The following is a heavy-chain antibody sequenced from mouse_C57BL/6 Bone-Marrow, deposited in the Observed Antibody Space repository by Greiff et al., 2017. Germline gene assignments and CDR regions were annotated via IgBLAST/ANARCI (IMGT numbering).Heavy chain of an antibody. CDR2: IFPGSGST. CDR3: ARDYYGSSYAMDY. CDR1: GYTFTDYY. Sequence: QVQLQQSGPELVKPGASVKISCKASGYTFTDYYINWVKQRPGQGLEWIGWIFPGSGSTYYNEKFKGKATLPVDKSSSAAYMLRSILTAEDSAVYFSARDYYGSSYAMDYWGQGTSVTVSS. D-gene: IGHD1-1*01. J-gene: IGHJ4*01. V-gene: IGHV1-75*01.